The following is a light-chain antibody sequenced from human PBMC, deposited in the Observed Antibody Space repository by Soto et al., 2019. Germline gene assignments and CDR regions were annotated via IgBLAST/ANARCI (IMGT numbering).Light chain of an antibody. Sequence: QSALTQPPSVSGSPGQSVTISCTGTSRDVGSYNRVSWYQQPPGTAPKLMIYEVSNRPSGVPDRFSGSKSGNTASLTISGLQAEDEADYYCSSYTSSSTFGVFGTGTKVTVL. CDR1: SRDVGSYNR. CDR2: EVS. J-gene: IGLJ1*01. V-gene: IGLV2-18*02. CDR3: SSYTSSSTFGV.